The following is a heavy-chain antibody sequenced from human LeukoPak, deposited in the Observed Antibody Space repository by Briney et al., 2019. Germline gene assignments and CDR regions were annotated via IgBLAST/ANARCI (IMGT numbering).Heavy chain of an antibody. CDR3: ARESGYYYDSSGYLRGAFDI. J-gene: IGHJ3*02. CDR2: IYHSGST. Sequence: SGTLSLTCAVSGGSISSSNWWSWVRQPPGKGLEWIGEIYHSGSTNYNPSLKSRVTITVDKSKNQFSLKLSSVTAADTAVYYCARESGYYYDSSGYLRGAFDIWGQGTMVTVSS. V-gene: IGHV4-4*02. CDR1: GGSISSSNW. D-gene: IGHD3-22*01.